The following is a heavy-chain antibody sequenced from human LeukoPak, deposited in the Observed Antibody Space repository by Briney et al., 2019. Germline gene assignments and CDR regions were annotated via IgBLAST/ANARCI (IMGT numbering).Heavy chain of an antibody. Sequence: GGSLRLSCAASGFTFSSYSMNWVRQAPGKGLEWVSYISSSSSTIYYADSVKGRFTISRDNAKNSLYLQMNSLRAEDTAVYYCARSYYDYVWGMDYWGQGTLVTVSS. V-gene: IGHV3-48*04. J-gene: IGHJ4*02. CDR1: GFTFSSYS. CDR3: ARSYYDYVWGMDY. D-gene: IGHD3-16*01. CDR2: ISSSSSTI.